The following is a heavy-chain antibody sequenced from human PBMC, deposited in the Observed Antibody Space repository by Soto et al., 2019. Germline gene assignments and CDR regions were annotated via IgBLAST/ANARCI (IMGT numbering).Heavy chain of an antibody. CDR2: ISYDGSNK. J-gene: IGHJ3*02. V-gene: IGHV3-30-3*01. CDR1: GFTFSSYA. Sequence: GGSLRLSCAASGFTFSSYAMHWVRQAPGKGLEWVAVISYDGSNKYYADSVKGRFTISRDNSKNTLYLQMNSLRAEDTAVYYCARDFVVVVVAWAFDIWGQGTMVTVSS. CDR3: ARDFVVVVVAWAFDI. D-gene: IGHD2-15*01.